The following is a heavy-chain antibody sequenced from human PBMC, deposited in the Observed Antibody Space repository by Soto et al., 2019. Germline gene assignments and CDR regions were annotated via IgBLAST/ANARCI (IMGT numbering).Heavy chain of an antibody. V-gene: IGHV2-5*02. CDR1: GFSLSTSGVG. Sequence: QITLKESGPPLVKPTQTLTLTCTFSGFSLSTSGVGVGWIRQPPGKALEWLALIYWDDDKRYSPSLKSRLTITKDTSKNQVVLTMTNMDPVDTATYYCAHRQACSGGSCYYYFDYWGQGTLVTVSS. CDR3: AHRQACSGGSCYYYFDY. J-gene: IGHJ4*02. CDR2: IYWDDDK. D-gene: IGHD2-15*01.